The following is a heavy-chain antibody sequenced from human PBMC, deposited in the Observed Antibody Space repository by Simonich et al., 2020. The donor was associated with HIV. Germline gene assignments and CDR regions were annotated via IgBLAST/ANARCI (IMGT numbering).Heavy chain of an antibody. D-gene: IGHD1-1*01. CDR1: GYTFTDNP. J-gene: IGHJ3*01. V-gene: IGHV1-2*02. CDR2: INPNSGVQ. Sequence: QVQLVQSGAEVKNPGASVKVSCKASGYTFTDNPLHWVGQAPGQGLEGKGWINPNSGVQDYAQNFKGRVAMTRDTSMSTAYMELSRPTSDDTAVYFCAREGAMLDEAFDVWGQGTMVTVSS. CDR3: AREGAMLDEAFDV.